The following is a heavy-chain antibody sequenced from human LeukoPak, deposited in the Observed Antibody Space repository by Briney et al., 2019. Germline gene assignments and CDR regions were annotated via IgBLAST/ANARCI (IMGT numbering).Heavy chain of an antibody. D-gene: IGHD6-13*01. J-gene: IGHJ4*02. Sequence: GGSLRLPCAASGFTFSSYWMHWVRQAPGKGLVWISRINSDGSGTSYADSVKGRFTISRDNAKNTLYLQMNGLRAEDTAVYYCARHSRGRWYVFDYWGQGTLVAVSS. CDR3: ARHSRGRWYVFDY. CDR1: GFTFSSYW. CDR2: INSDGSGT. V-gene: IGHV3-74*01.